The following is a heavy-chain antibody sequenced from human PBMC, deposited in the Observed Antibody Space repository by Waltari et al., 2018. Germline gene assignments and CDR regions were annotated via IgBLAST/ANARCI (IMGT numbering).Heavy chain of an antibody. Sequence: EVQLLGSGGGLVQPGGSLRLPCAASGFTFSSHAMSWVRQAPGKGLEWVSVIYSGGSTYYADSLKGRFTLSRDNSKNTLYLQMNSLRAEDTAVYYCAKDMGDCSGGSCYSDWFDPWGQGTLVTVSS. J-gene: IGHJ5*02. D-gene: IGHD2-15*01. CDR1: GFTFSSHA. CDR3: AKDMGDCSGGSCYSDWFDP. CDR2: IYSGGST. V-gene: IGHV3-23*03.